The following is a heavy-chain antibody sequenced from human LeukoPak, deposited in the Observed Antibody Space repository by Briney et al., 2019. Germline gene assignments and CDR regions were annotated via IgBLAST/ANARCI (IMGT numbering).Heavy chain of an antibody. CDR3: ARGGSYLSAFDI. V-gene: IGHV3-53*01. CDR2: IYSGGST. Sequence: GRSLRLSCTASGFTVSSNYMSWVRQAPGKGLEWVSVIYSGGSTFYADSVKGRFTISRDNSKNTLYLQMNSLRAEDTAVYYCARGGSYLSAFDIWGQGTMVTVSS. J-gene: IGHJ3*02. CDR1: GFTVSSNY. D-gene: IGHD1-26*01.